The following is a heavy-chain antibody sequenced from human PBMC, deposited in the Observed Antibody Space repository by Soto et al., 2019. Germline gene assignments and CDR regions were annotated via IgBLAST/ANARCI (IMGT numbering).Heavy chain of an antibody. Sequence: LRLSCAASGFTFSSYAMSWVRQAPGKGLEWVSAISGSGGSTYYADSVKGRFTISRDNSKNTLYLQMNSLRAEDTAVYYCAKGSGQVVAADDAFDIWGQGTMVTVSS. CDR1: GFTFSSYA. V-gene: IGHV3-23*01. CDR2: ISGSGGST. D-gene: IGHD2-15*01. CDR3: AKGSGQVVAADDAFDI. J-gene: IGHJ3*02.